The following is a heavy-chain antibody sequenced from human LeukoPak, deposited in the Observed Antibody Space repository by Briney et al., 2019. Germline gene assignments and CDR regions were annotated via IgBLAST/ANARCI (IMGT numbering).Heavy chain of an antibody. D-gene: IGHD3-10*01. CDR1: GFTFSSYS. J-gene: IGHJ6*03. CDR3: ARSYGSGSYDLYYYYMDV. CDR2: ISGSSSYI. Sequence: GGSLRLSCAGSGFTFSSYSMNWVRQAPGKGLEWVSSISGSSSYIYYADSVKGRFIISRDNAKNSLYLQMNSLRAEDTAVHYCARSYGSGSYDLYYYYMDVWGKGTTVTVSS. V-gene: IGHV3-21*01.